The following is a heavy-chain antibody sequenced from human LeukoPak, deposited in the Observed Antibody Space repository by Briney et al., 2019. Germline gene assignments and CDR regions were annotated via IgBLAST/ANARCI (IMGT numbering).Heavy chain of an antibody. CDR1: GGSISSSSYY. J-gene: IGHJ6*03. Sequence: SETLSLTCTVSGGSISSSSYYWGWIRQPPGKGLEWIGSILYSGSTYYNPSLKSRVTISVDTSKNQFSLKLSSVTAADTAVYYCARPRRNYYYMDVWGKGTTVTVSS. CDR2: ILYSGST. D-gene: IGHD1-14*01. V-gene: IGHV4-39*01. CDR3: ARPRRNYYYMDV.